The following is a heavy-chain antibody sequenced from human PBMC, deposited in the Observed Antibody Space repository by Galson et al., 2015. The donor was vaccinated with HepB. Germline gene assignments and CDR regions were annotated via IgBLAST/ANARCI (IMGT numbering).Heavy chain of an antibody. J-gene: IGHJ4*02. Sequence: SLRLSCAASGFTFDDYAMHWVRQAPGKGLEWVSGISWNSGSIGYADSVKGRFTISRDNAKNSLYLQMNSLRAEDTALYYCAKDIYSDTGFDYWGQGPLVTVSS. CDR3: AKDIYSDTGFDY. V-gene: IGHV3-9*01. CDR2: ISWNSGSI. CDR1: GFTFDDYA. D-gene: IGHD2-15*01.